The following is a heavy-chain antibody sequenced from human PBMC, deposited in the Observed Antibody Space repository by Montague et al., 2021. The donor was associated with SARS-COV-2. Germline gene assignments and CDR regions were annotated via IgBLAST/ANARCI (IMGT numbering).Heavy chain of an antibody. D-gene: IGHD3-22*01. Sequence: TLSLTCTVSGGSISSGGYYWSWIRQHPGKGLEWIGYIYYSGSTYYNPSLKSRVTISVDTSKNQFSLKMSSVTAADTAVYYCARTPEPIIILIITSLKWYFELWGHGALVTVSS. CDR1: GGSISSGGYY. CDR3: ARTPEPIIILIITSLKWYFEL. J-gene: IGHJ2*01. CDR2: IYYSGST. V-gene: IGHV4-31*03.